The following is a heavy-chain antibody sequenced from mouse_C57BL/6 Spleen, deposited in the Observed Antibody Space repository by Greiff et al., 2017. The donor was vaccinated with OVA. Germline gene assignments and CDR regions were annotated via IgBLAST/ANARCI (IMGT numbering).Heavy chain of an antibody. V-gene: IGHV1-9*01. CDR1: GYTFTGYW. CDR2: ILPGSGST. CDR3: ARGGVGNWFAY. Sequence: VQLQQSGAELMKPGASVKLSCKATGYTFTGYWIEWVKQRPGHGLEWIGEILPGSGSTTYNEKFKGKATFTADTSSNTAYMQLSSLTTEDSAIYYCARGGVGNWFAYWGQGTLVTVSA. D-gene: IGHD1-1*02. J-gene: IGHJ3*01.